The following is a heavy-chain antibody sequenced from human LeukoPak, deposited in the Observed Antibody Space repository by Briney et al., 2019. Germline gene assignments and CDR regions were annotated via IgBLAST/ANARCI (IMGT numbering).Heavy chain of an antibody. CDR1: GGSISSYY. D-gene: IGHD5-18*01. V-gene: IGHV4-59*01. J-gene: IGHJ6*03. Sequence: SSETLSLTCTVSGGSISSYYWSWIRQPPGKGLEWIGYISYSGSTNYNPSLKSRVTISADTSKNQFSLKLSSVTAADTAVYYCAGAYNYAYYYYMDVWGKGTTVTVS. CDR2: ISYSGST. CDR3: AGAYNYAYYYYMDV.